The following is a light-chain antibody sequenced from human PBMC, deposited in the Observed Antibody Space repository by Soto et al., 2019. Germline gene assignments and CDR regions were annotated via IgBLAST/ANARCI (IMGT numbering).Light chain of an antibody. Sequence: QSVLPPPPSVSAAPGQKVTISCSGSSSNIGNNYVSWYQQLPGTAPKLLIYDNNKRPSGIPDRFSGSKSGTSATLGITGLQTGDEADYYCGTWDSSLSAGPYVFGTGTKV. V-gene: IGLV1-51*01. CDR2: DNN. J-gene: IGLJ1*01. CDR3: GTWDSSLSAGPYV. CDR1: SSNIGNNY.